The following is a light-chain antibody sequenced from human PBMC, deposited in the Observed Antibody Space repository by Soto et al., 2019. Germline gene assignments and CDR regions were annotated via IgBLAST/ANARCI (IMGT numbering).Light chain of an antibody. V-gene: IGKV4-1*01. CDR1: QSVLYSSNNKNY. CDR2: WAS. Sequence: DIVMTQSPDSLAVSLGERATINCKSSQSVLYSSNNKNYLAWYQQRPGQPPKLLIYWASTRESGVPDRLSGNGSGTDFTLTITSLRAEDVGVYYCQQYERTPPSFGQGTKLESK. CDR3: QQYERTPPS. J-gene: IGKJ2*03.